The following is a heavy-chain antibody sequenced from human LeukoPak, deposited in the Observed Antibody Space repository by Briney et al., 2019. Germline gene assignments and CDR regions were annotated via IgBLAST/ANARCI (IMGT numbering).Heavy chain of an antibody. D-gene: IGHD2-15*01. V-gene: IGHV4-59*01. CDR3: ARYHQPSGPNWLDR. Sequence: PSETLSLTCTVSGGSISTYFWTWIRQFPGKGLEWIGYIYYTGTTSYNPSLKSRVTISVDTSKNQFSLGLSSVTAADTAVYYCARYHQPSGPNWLDRWGQGTLVTVSS. CDR1: GGSISTYF. CDR2: IYYTGTT. J-gene: IGHJ5*02.